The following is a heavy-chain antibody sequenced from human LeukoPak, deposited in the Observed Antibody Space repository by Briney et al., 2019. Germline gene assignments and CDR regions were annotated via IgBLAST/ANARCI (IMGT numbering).Heavy chain of an antibody. Sequence: GGSLRLSCAASGFTFSSYAMTWVRQAPGKGLEWVSVIIASGSSTYYADSVKGRFTLSRDNSKNTLYLQMNSLRADDTALYYCAKRDASGYFYFDYWGQGSLVTVSS. D-gene: IGHD3-22*01. CDR3: AKRDASGYFYFDY. J-gene: IGHJ4*02. CDR2: IIASGSST. V-gene: IGHV3-23*01. CDR1: GFTFSSYA.